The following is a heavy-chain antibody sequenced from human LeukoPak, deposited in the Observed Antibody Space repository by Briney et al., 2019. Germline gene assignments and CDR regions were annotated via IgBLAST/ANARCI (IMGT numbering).Heavy chain of an antibody. CDR3: ARNQGYCSGGSCLGTAG. CDR2: ISSSSSYT. J-gene: IGHJ6*04. D-gene: IGHD2-15*01. V-gene: IGHV3-11*06. Sequence: LSLTCAVYGGSFSGYYWSWIRQAPGKGLEWVSFISSSSSYTNYADSVKGRFTISRDNAKNSLYLQMNSLRAEDTAVYYCARNQGYCSGGSCLGTAGWSKGTTATVYS. CDR1: GGSFSGYY.